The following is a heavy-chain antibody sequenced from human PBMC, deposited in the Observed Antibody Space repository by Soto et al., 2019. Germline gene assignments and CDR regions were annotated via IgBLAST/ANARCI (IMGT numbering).Heavy chain of an antibody. V-gene: IGHV4-59*01. CDR2: IYYSGST. Sequence: PSETLSLTCTVSGCSISSYYWSWIRQPPGKGLEWIGYIYYSGSTNYNPSLKSRVTISVDTSKNQFSLKLSSVTAADTAVYYCARSSESPQFDYYYYYMDVWGKGTTVTVSS. CDR3: ARSSESPQFDYYYYYMDV. J-gene: IGHJ6*03. CDR1: GCSISSYY.